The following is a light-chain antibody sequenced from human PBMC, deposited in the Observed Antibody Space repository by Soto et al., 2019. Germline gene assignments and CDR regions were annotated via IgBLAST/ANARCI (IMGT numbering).Light chain of an antibody. Sequence: QSVLAQPASVSGSPGQSITICCTGTSXNVGHYNYVSWYQQNQGKAPKLIIYHVSSRPSGVSNRFSASKSGNTASLTISGLQAEDEADYYCASYTTSSTFVFGTGTKVTVL. V-gene: IGLV2-14*01. CDR1: SXNVGHYNY. J-gene: IGLJ1*01. CDR3: ASYTTSSTFV. CDR2: HVS.